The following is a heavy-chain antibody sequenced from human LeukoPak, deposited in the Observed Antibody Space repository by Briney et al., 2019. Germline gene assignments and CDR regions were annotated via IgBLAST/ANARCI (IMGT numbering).Heavy chain of an antibody. J-gene: IGHJ4*02. CDR2: MNPNSGNT. D-gene: IGHD3-10*01. V-gene: IGHV1-8*03. CDR3: ARGPLSWVRGVTRPLDY. Sequence: ASVKVSCKASGYTFTSYDINWVRQATGQGLEWMGWMNPNSGNTGYAQKFQGRVTITRNTSISTAYMELSSLRSEDTAVYYCARGPLSWVRGVTRPLDYWGQGTLVTVSS. CDR1: GYTFTSYD.